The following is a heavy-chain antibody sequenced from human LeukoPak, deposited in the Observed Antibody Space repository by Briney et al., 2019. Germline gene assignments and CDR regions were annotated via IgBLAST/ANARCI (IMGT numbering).Heavy chain of an antibody. CDR3: GIVGATRPRGGFDP. CDR1: VGTFSSYA. J-gene: IGHJ5*02. CDR2: IIPIFGTA. D-gene: IGHD1-26*01. V-gene: IGHV1-69*13. Sequence: SVKVSCKASVGTFSSYAISWVRQAPGQGLEWMGGIIPIFGTANYAQKFQGRVTITADESTSTAYMELSSLRSEDTAVYYCGIVGATRPRGGFDPWGQGTLVTVSS.